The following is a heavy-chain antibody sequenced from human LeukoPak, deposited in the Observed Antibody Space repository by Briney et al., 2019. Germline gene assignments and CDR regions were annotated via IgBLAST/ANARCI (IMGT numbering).Heavy chain of an antibody. J-gene: IGHJ4*02. D-gene: IGHD3-9*01. CDR2: IYYSGST. CDR3: ARVSTILSRRVASAQFDY. CDR1: GGSISSSSYY. V-gene: IGHV4-39*01. Sequence: PSETLSLTCTVSGGSISSSSYYWGWIRQPPGKGLEWIGSIYYSGSTYYNPSLKSRVTISVDTSKNQFSLKLSSVTAADTAVYYCARVSTILSRRVASAQFDYWGQGTLVTVSS.